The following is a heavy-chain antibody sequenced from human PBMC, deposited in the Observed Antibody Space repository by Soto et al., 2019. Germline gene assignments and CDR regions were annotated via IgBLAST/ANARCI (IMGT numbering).Heavy chain of an antibody. Sequence: QVQLVQSGAEVRKPGASVKVSCKPSGYTFNTYYLHWLRQAPGQALEWMGVIHPSGGGTTYAQKFLGRVTVTRDTSTTTVFMKLSSLRSDDTAVYYCARGGHIAVVTASFDNWGQGTLVTVSS. CDR1: GYTFNTYY. CDR3: ARGGHIAVVTASFDN. J-gene: IGHJ4*02. D-gene: IGHD2-21*02. V-gene: IGHV1-46*02. CDR2: IHPSGGGT.